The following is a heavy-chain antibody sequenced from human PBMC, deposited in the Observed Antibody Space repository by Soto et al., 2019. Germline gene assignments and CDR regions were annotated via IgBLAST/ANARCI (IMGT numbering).Heavy chain of an antibody. CDR1: GFTFSSYA. CDR3: ARDFPHIVLMVYAISYGMDV. D-gene: IGHD2-8*01. CDR2: ISYDGSNK. V-gene: IGHV3-30-3*01. J-gene: IGHJ6*02. Sequence: QVQLVESGGGVVQPGRSLRLSCADSGFTFSSYAMHWVRQAPGKGLEWVAVISYDGSNKYYADSVKGRFTISRDNSKNTLYLQMSSLRAEDTAVYYCARDFPHIVLMVYAISYGMDVWGQGTTVTVSS.